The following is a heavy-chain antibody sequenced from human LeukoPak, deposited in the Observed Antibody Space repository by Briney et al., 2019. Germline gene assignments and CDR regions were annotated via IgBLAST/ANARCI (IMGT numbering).Heavy chain of an antibody. Sequence: SETLSLTCTVSGGSISNYYWSWIRQPAGKGLEWIGRIYTSGSTNYNPSLKNRVTMSVDTSKNQFSLKLSSVTAADTAVYYCARDRGYYGSGNAFDIWGQGTMVTVSS. D-gene: IGHD3-10*01. CDR1: GGSISNYY. CDR2: IYTSGST. CDR3: ARDRGYYGSGNAFDI. V-gene: IGHV4-4*07. J-gene: IGHJ3*02.